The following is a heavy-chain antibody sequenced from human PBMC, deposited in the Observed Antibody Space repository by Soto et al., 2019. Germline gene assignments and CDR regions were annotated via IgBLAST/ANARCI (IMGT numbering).Heavy chain of an antibody. V-gene: IGHV3-48*01. Sequence: EVQLVESGGGLVQPGGSLRLSCVASGFDFNSYSMHWVRQATGKGLEWISYINSGSTSVFYADSVKGRLTISRDNAKNSLYVQMNSLRAEDTAVYYCTSSASPEAYWGEGTLVSVSS. CDR3: TSSASPEAY. CDR1: GFDFNSYS. D-gene: IGHD1-26*01. CDR2: INSGSTSV. J-gene: IGHJ4*02.